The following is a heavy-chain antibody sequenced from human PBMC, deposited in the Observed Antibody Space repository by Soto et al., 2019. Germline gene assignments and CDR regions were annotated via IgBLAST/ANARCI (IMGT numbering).Heavy chain of an antibody. V-gene: IGHV3-30*18. D-gene: IGHD3-22*01. CDR2: ISYDGSNK. CDR1: GFTFSSYG. J-gene: IGHJ4*02. CDR3: AKGHYYYDSSGYSLSYYFDY. Sequence: QVQLVESGGGVVQPGRSLRLSCAASGFTFSSYGMHWVRQAPGQGLEWVAVISYDGSNKYYADSVKGRFTISRDNSKNTLYLQMNRLRAEDTAVYYCAKGHYYYDSSGYSLSYYFDYWGQGTLVTGSS.